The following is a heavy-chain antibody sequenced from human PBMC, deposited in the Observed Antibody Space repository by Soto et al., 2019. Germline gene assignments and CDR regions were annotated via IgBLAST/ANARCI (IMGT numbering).Heavy chain of an antibody. D-gene: IGHD6-19*01. Sequence: PLETLSLTCTFSGCSISSGGYYWSWIRQHPGKGLEWIGYIYYSGSTYYNPSLKSRVTISVDTSKSQFSLKLSSVTAADTAVYYCARDFTDSSGPTLGMGVWGQGTTVTVSS. CDR3: ARDFTDSSGPTLGMGV. CDR2: IYYSGST. J-gene: IGHJ6*02. V-gene: IGHV4-31*03. CDR1: GCSISSGGYY.